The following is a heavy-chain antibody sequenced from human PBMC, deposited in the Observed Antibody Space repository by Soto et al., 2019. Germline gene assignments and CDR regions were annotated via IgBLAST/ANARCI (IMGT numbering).Heavy chain of an antibody. CDR2: INHSGST. J-gene: IGHJ6*03. D-gene: IGHD2-2*01. Sequence: QVQLQQWGAGLLKPSETLSLTCAVYGGSFSGYYWSWIRQPPGKGLEWIGEINHSGSTNYNPSLKSPVTISVDTSKNQFSLKLSSVTAADTAVYYCASNVPAAMPAGYYMDVWGKGTTVTVSS. CDR1: GGSFSGYY. V-gene: IGHV4-34*01. CDR3: ASNVPAAMPAGYYMDV.